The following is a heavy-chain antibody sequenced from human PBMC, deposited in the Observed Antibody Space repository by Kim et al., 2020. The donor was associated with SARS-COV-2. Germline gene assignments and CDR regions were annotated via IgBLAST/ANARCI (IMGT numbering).Heavy chain of an antibody. V-gene: IGHV4-4*02. CDR2: TYHSGST. J-gene: IGHJ6*02. CDR3: ARLVAVAGSGYFWYYGMDV. Sequence: SETLSLTCAVSGGSISSSYWWSWVRQPPGKGLEWIGETYHSGSTNYTPSLKSRVTISVDKSKNQFSLELSSVTAADTAVYYCARLVAVAGSGYFWYYGMDVWGQGTTVTVSS. D-gene: IGHD6-19*01. CDR1: GGSISSSYW.